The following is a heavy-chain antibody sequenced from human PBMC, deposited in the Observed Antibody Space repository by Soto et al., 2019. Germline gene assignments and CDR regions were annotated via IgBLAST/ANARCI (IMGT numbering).Heavy chain of an antibody. CDR1: GGSISSGGYY. D-gene: IGHD1-26*01. J-gene: IGHJ5*02. Sequence: SETLSLTCTVSGGSISSGGYYWSWIRQHPGKGLEWIGYIYYSGSTYYNPSLKSRVTISVDTSKNQFSLKLSSVTAADTAVYYCARVIVGATTTLLIWFDPWGQGTLVTVSS. V-gene: IGHV4-31*03. CDR3: ARVIVGATTTLLIWFDP. CDR2: IYYSGST.